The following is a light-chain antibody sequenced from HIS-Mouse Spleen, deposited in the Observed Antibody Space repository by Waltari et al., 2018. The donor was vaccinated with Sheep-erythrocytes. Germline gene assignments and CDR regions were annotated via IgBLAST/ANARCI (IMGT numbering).Light chain of an antibody. CDR2: QDS. CDR3: QAWDSSTAVV. V-gene: IGLV3-1*01. Sequence: SYELTQPPSVSVSPGQTASITCSGAKLGDKYACWYQQKPGQSPVLVIYQDSKRPSGCPERFSGSNSGNTATLTISGTQAIDEADYYCQAWDSSTAVVFGGGTKLTVL. CDR1: KLGDKY. J-gene: IGLJ2*01.